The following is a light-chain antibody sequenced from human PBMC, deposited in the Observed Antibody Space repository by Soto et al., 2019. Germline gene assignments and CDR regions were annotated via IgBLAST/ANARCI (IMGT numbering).Light chain of an antibody. J-gene: IGLJ2*01. CDR2: EVS. CDR1: SSDVGDYNY. V-gene: IGLV2-14*01. CDR3: SSYTRSSTLE. Sequence: QSVLTQPASVSGSPGQSITISCTGTSSDVGDYNYVSWYQQHPGKAPKLLIYEVSDRPSGVSYRFSGSKSGNTASLTISGLQAEDEADYYCSSYTRSSTLEFGGGTKVTVL.